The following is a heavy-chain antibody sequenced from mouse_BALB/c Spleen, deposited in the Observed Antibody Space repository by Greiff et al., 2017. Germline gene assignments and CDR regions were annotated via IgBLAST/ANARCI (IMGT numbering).Heavy chain of an antibody. CDR1: GFTFSSYA. V-gene: IGHV5-6-5*01. CDR3: ARGYEGLDY. CDR2: ISSGGST. Sequence: VQLKESGGGLVKPGGSLKLSCAASGFTFSSYAMSWVRQTPEKRLEWVASISSGGSTYYPDSVKGRFTISRDNARNILYLQMSSLRSEDTAMYYCARGYEGLDYWGQGTTLTVSS. D-gene: IGHD2-3*01. J-gene: IGHJ2*01.